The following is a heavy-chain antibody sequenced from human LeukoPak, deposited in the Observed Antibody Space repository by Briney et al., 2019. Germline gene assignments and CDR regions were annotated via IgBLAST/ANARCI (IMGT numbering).Heavy chain of an antibody. Sequence: PSETLSLTCAVYGGSFGDSYWSWLRQPPGKGLEWIGEINHSGSTNYNPSLKSRVTISVDTSKNQFSLKLSSVTAADTAVYYCATRDYWGQGTLVTVSS. J-gene: IGHJ4*02. CDR1: GGSFGDSY. CDR2: INHSGST. V-gene: IGHV4-34*01. CDR3: ATRDY.